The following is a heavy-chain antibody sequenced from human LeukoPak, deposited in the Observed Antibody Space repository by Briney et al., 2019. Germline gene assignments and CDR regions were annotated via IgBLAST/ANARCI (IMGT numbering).Heavy chain of an antibody. Sequence: GESLKISCKGSGYSFTSYGISWVRQAPGQGLEWMGWISAYNGNTNYAQNLQGRVTMTTDTTTSTAYMELMSLRSDDTAVYYCATSYGYLFGPEHAFDIWGQGTMVTVSS. CDR2: ISAYNGNT. J-gene: IGHJ3*02. CDR1: GYSFTSYG. D-gene: IGHD5-18*01. V-gene: IGHV1-18*01. CDR3: ATSYGYLFGPEHAFDI.